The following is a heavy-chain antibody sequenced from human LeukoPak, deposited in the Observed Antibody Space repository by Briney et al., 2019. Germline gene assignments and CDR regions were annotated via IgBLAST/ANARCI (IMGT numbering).Heavy chain of an antibody. CDR2: IYYSGST. D-gene: IGHD6-19*01. Sequence: SETLSLTCTVSGGSMSPYHWGWIRQPPGQGLEWTGYIYYSGSTNYNPSLNSRVTISVDTSKNQFSLRLSSVTAADTAIYYCARAVSGRFDYWGQGTLVTVSS. CDR3: ARAVSGRFDY. J-gene: IGHJ4*02. V-gene: IGHV4-59*08. CDR1: GGSMSPYH.